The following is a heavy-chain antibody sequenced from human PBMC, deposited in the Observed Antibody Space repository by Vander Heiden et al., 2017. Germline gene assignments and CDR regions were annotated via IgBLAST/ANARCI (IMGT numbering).Heavy chain of an antibody. J-gene: IGHJ5*02. CDR1: GFTFSSYS. D-gene: IGHD3-3*01. CDR2: ISSSSSTI. V-gene: IGHV3-48*01. CDR3: ARGPDFWSGYPNWFDP. Sequence: EVQLVESGGGLVQPGGSLSLSCAASGFTFSSYSMNWVRQAPGKGLEWVSYISSSSSTIYYADSVKGRFTISGDNAKNSLYLQMNSLRAEDTAVYYCARGPDFWSGYPNWFDPWGQGTLVTVSS.